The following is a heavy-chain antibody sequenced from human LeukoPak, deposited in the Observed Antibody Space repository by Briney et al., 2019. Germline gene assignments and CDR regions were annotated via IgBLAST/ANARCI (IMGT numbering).Heavy chain of an antibody. CDR3: ARDHDWGVDN. V-gene: IGHV1-2*02. CDR1: GYTFTGYY. Sequence: ASVKVSCKASGYTFTGYYMHWVRQAPGQGLEWMGWINAKRGDTNYAQNFQDRVTMTRDTSISTVYMKLSRLTVDDTAVYYCARDHDWGVDNWGQGTLVTVSS. CDR2: INAKRGDT. J-gene: IGHJ4*02. D-gene: IGHD7-27*01.